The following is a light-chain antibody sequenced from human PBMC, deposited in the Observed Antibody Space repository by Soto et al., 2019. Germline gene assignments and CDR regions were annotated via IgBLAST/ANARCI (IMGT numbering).Light chain of an antibody. J-gene: IGKJ1*01. V-gene: IGKV3-11*01. CDR2: DAS. Sequence: EIVLTQSLAILSLSAGERSTLSCRASQSISNYLAWYQQKPGQAPSLLIYDASNRATGVPARFSGSVSGTDFTLTICRLEPADFAVYYCQQRTDWPRTFGQGTKVDIK. CDR3: QQRTDWPRT. CDR1: QSISNY.